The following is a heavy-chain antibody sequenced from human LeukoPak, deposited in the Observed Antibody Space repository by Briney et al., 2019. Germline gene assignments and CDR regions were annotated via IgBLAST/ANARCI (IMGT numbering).Heavy chain of an antibody. CDR2: ISYDGSNK. D-gene: IGHD2-2*01. J-gene: IGHJ6*02. CDR3: ASLPSVVPAASYYYYGMDV. CDR1: GFTFSSYA. Sequence: QPGRSLRLSCAASGFTFSSYAMHWVRQAPGKGLEWVAVISYDGSNKYYADSVKGRFTISRDNSKNTLYLQMNSLRAEDTAVYYCASLPSVVPAASYYYYGMDVWGQGTTVTVSS. V-gene: IGHV3-30-3*01.